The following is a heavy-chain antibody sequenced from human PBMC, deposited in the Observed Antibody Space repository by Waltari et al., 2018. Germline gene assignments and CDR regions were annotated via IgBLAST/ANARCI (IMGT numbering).Heavy chain of an antibody. CDR3: TSDAFGNSIGGVFDY. D-gene: IGHD3-3*01. V-gene: IGHV3-9*01. J-gene: IGHJ4*02. CDR1: GFSFADRA. CDR2: INWNSGNI. Sequence: EVQLVESGGGLVQPGRSLRLSRVGSGFSFADRAMHWVRQVPGKGLEWVSGINWNSGNIGYADAVKGRFTISRDNAKNSLYLQINSVRTEDTALYYCTSDAFGNSIGGVFDYWGQGTLVNVSS.